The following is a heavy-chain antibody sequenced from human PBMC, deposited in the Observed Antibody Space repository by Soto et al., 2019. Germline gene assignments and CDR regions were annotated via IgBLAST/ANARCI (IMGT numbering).Heavy chain of an antibody. D-gene: IGHD3-16*01. V-gene: IGHV3-30-3*01. CDR2: ISYDGSNK. CDR1: GFTFSSYA. J-gene: IGHJ4*02. Sequence: QVQLVESGGGVVQPGRSLRLSCAASGFTFSSYAMHWVRQAPGKGLEGVAVISYDGSNKYYADSVKGRCTISRDNSKNTLYLQMNSLRAEDTAVYYCARETRAGGFDYWGQGTLVTVSS. CDR3: ARETRAGGFDY.